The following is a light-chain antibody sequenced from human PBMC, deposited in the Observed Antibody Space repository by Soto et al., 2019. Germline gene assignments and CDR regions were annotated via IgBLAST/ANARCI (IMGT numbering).Light chain of an antibody. CDR3: QHYGSSPYT. V-gene: IGKV3-20*01. Sequence: EIVLTQSPGTLSLSPGERATLSCRASQSVSSFLAWHQQKPGQAPRLLIYGASSRATGIPDRFSGSGSGTDFTLTISRLEPEDFAVYYCQHYGSSPYTFGQGTKLEIK. J-gene: IGKJ2*01. CDR2: GAS. CDR1: QSVSSF.